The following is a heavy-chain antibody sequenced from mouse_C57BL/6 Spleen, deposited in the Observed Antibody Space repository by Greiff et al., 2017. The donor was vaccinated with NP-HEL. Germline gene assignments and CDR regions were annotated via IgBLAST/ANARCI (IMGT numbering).Heavy chain of an antibody. V-gene: IGHV1-82*01. Sequence: QLQQSGPELVKPGASVKISCKASGYAFSSSWMNWVKQRPGKGLEWIGRIYPGDGDTNYNGKFKGKATLTADKSSSTAYMQLSSLTSEDSAVYFCAREGIYYDYNGAMDYWGQGTSVTVSS. CDR2: IYPGDGDT. J-gene: IGHJ4*01. D-gene: IGHD2-4*01. CDR1: GYAFSSSW. CDR3: AREGIYYDYNGAMDY.